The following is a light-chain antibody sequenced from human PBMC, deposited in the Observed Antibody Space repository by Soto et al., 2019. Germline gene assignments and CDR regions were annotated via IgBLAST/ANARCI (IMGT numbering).Light chain of an antibody. J-gene: IGLJ2*01. CDR2: DVS. CDR1: SSDVGGYNY. Sequence: QSALTQPASVSGSPGQSITISCTGTSSDVGGYNYVSWYQQHPGKAPKLMIYDVSNRPSGVSNRFSGSTSGNTASLTISGLQAEDEADYYCRSYTSSSTLVFGGGTKLTVL. CDR3: RSYTSSSTLV. V-gene: IGLV2-14*01.